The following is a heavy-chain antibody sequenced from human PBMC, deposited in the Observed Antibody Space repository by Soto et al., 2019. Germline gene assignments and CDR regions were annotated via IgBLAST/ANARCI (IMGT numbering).Heavy chain of an antibody. CDR3: ARDDGQVRGYSGYFFDY. Sequence: QVQLVQSGAEVKKPGSSVKVSCKASGGTFSSYTISWVRLAPGQGLEWMGRIIPIVATANYAQKFQGRITITADKSTNTAYMELSSLSSEDTAVYYCARDDGQVRGYSGYFFDYWGQGTLVTVSS. V-gene: IGHV1-69*08. D-gene: IGHD5-12*01. J-gene: IGHJ4*02. CDR2: IIPIVATA. CDR1: GGTFSSYT.